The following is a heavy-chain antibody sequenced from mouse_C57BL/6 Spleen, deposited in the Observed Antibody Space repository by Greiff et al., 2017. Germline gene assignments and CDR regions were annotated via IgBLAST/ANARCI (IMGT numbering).Heavy chain of an antibody. CDR2: IYPGDGDT. V-gene: IGHV1-80*01. CDR1: GYAFSSYW. CDR3: ARGRDYYSFDY. Sequence: QVQLQQSGAELVKPGASVKISCKASGYAFSSYWMNWVKQRPGKGLEWIGQIYPGDGDTKYNGKFKGKATLTADKSSSTAYMQLCSLTSKDSAVYFCARGRDYYSFDYVGQGTTLTVSS. J-gene: IGHJ2*01. D-gene: IGHD1-1*01.